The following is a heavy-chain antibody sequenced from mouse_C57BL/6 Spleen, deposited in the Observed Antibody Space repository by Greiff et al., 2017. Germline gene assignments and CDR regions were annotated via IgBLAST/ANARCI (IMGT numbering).Heavy chain of an antibody. J-gene: IGHJ1*03. Sequence: EVQRVESGGGLVQSGRSLRLSCATSGFTFSDFYMEWVRQAPGKGLEWIAASRNKANDYTTEYSASVKGRFIVSRDTSQSILYLQMNALRAEDTAIYYCARDAWDGSSYTWYFDVWGTGTTVTVSS. D-gene: IGHD1-1*01. CDR2: SRNKANDYTT. CDR3: ARDAWDGSSYTWYFDV. CDR1: GFTFSDFY. V-gene: IGHV7-1*01.